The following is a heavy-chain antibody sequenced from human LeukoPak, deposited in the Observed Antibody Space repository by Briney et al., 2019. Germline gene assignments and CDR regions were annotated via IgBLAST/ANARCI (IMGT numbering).Heavy chain of an antibody. CDR2: MYSGGNT. CDR1: GFTVRSNF. D-gene: IGHD3-3*01. J-gene: IGHJ4*02. CDR3: ARDRDGVSFDF. Sequence: GGSLRLSCATSGFTVRSNFMSWVRQAPGKGLEWVANMYSGGNTDYADSVKGRFTISKDSSRNTLYLQMNSLRVEDTALYYCARDRDGVSFDFCGRGTLVTVSS. V-gene: IGHV3-53*01.